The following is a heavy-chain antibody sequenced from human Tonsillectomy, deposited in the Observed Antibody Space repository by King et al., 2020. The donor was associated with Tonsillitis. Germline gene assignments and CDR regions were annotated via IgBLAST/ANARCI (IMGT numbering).Heavy chain of an antibody. Sequence: QLQESGPGLVKPSETLSLTCTVSGGSTSSYYWSWIRQPPGKGLEWIGYMYYSGTTNNNPSLESRVTISIDTSNNQFSLKLSSVTAADTAVYYCARQQIYYDILTGYSPCWYFDLWGRGTLVTVSS. D-gene: IGHD3-9*01. CDR2: MYYSGTT. CDR3: ARQQIYYDILTGYSPCWYFDL. CDR1: GGSTSSYY. J-gene: IGHJ2*01. V-gene: IGHV4-59*08.